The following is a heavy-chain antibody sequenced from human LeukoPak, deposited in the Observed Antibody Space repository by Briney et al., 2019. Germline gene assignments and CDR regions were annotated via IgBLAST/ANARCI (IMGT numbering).Heavy chain of an antibody. CDR3: AREGSLHDSGNHYLSWFDP. CDR1: GYTFNTYG. J-gene: IGHJ5*02. CDR2: ISAYNGDT. Sequence: ASVKVSCKTSGYTFNTYGIAWVRQAPGQGLEWMGWISAYNGDTNYAQNVQDRVTMTTDTSTTPAYMELRSLRFDDTAVYYCAREGSLHDSGNHYLSWFDPWGQGTLVTVSS. D-gene: IGHD3-22*01. V-gene: IGHV1-18*01.